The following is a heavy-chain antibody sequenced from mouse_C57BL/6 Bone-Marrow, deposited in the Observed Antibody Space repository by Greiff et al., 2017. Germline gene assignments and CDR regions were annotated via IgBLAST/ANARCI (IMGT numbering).Heavy chain of an antibody. CDR3: ARWGGVTWFAY. J-gene: IGHJ3*01. Sequence: VQLQQPGAELVKPGASVKMSCTASGYTFTSYWITWVKQRPGQGLEWIGVLYPGSGSTNYNEKFKSKATFTADTSSNTAYMQLSSLTTEDSAIYYCARWGGVTWFAYWGQGTLVTVSA. CDR1: GYTFTSYW. CDR2: LYPGSGST. V-gene: IGHV1-55*01.